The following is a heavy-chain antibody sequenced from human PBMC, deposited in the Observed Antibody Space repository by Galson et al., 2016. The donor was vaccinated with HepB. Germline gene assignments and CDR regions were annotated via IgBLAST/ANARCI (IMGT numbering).Heavy chain of an antibody. J-gene: IGHJ6*02. CDR3: ARDRGLLHYYYGMDV. CDR1: GFTLNNYG. CDR2: ISYDGNNR. Sequence: LRLSCATSGFTLNNYGINWVRQAPGKGLEWVAVISYDGNNRHYADAVKGRFTISRDSSTNTVYLQMNSLRADDTAVYFCARDRGLLHYYYGMDVWGQGTTVTVSS. V-gene: IGHV3-33*08. D-gene: IGHD4-17*01.